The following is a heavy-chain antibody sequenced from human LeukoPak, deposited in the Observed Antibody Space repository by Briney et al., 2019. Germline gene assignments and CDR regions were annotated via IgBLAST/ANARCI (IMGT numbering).Heavy chain of an antibody. D-gene: IGHD7-27*01. CDR3: ARAVLGDYYYYYYMDV. Sequence: VASVKVSCKASGYTFTGYYMHWVRQAPGQGLEWMGWINPNSGGTNYAQKFQGRVTMTRDTSISTAYMELSRLRSDDTAVYYCARAVLGDYYYYYYMDVWGKGATVTVSS. CDR2: INPNSGGT. V-gene: IGHV1-2*02. J-gene: IGHJ6*03. CDR1: GYTFTGYY.